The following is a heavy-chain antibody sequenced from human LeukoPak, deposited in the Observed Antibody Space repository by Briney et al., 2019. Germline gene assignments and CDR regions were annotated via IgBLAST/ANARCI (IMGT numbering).Heavy chain of an antibody. V-gene: IGHV1-18*01. D-gene: IGHD3-22*01. Sequence: ASVKVSCKASGYSFTSNVISWVRQAPGQGLEWMGWISAYNGNTNYAQKLQGRVTMTTDTSTSTAYMELRSLRSDDTAVYYCARFSGLDPTMDYWGQGTLVTVSS. CDR3: ARFSGLDPTMDY. CDR1: GYSFTSNV. J-gene: IGHJ4*02. CDR2: ISAYNGNT.